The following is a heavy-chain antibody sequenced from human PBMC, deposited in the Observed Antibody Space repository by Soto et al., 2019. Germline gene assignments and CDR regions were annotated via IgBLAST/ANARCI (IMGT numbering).Heavy chain of an antibody. CDR2: FDHAYGDT. CDR3: ETSFIVGATGQDILDGFDI. D-gene: IGHD1-26*01. V-gene: IGHV1-24*01. J-gene: IGHJ3*02. Sequence: ASVKVSCKVSGYTLTELSILWVRQAPGKGLEGVGGFDHAYGDTIYPQKLQSRVTMTENKSTDTAYMALSSLRSEESAVYYSETSFIVGATGQDILDGFDIWGQGTMVTVSS. CDR1: GYTLTELS.